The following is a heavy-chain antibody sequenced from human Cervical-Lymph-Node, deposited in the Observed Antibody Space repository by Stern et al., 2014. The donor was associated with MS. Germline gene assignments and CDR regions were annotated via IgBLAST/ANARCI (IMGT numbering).Heavy chain of an antibody. V-gene: IGHV3-7*01. CDR1: GVTFSSYW. CDR3: ATKGGSRPNDAFDT. J-gene: IGHJ3*02. CDR2: INQDGGEQ. Sequence: EVQLVESGGGLVQPGGSLRLSCAASGVTFSSYWMSWVRQTPGKGLEWVANINQDGGEQYYVDSVKGRFTISRDNAKSSVDLEMNSLRVDDTAVYYCATKGGSRPNDAFDTWGQGTLVAVSS. D-gene: IGHD5-12*01.